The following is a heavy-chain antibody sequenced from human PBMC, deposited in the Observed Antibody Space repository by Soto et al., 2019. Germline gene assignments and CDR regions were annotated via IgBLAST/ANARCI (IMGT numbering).Heavy chain of an antibody. J-gene: IGHJ5*02. Sequence: QVQLVQSGAEVKKVGFSVKVSCKASGGTFSSSAMSWLRQAPGQGLEWMGGITPTFGAVNYAQKFQGRLTITADEFTDTAYMELSSLTSDDSAVYYCAIGRRTSSLWFDPWGQGTPVTVSS. CDR3: AIGRRTSSLWFDP. CDR1: GGTFSSSA. V-gene: IGHV1-69*12. D-gene: IGHD3-16*01. CDR2: ITPTFGAV.